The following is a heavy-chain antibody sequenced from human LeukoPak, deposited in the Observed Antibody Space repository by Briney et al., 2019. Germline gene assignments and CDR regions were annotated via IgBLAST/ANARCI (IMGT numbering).Heavy chain of an antibody. J-gene: IGHJ5*02. CDR1: GFTFSSYA. CDR3: AREPRGVVVIPRFDP. D-gene: IGHD3-22*01. CDR2: ISYDGSNK. Sequence: PGRSLRLSCAASGFTFSSYAMHWVRQAPGKGLERVAVISYDGSNKYYADSVKGRFTISRDNSKNTLYLQMNSLRAEDTAVYYCAREPRGVVVIPRFDPWGQGTLVTVSS. V-gene: IGHV3-30-3*01.